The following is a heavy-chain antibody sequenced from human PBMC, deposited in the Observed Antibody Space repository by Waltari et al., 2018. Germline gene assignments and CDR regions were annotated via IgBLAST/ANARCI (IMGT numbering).Heavy chain of an antibody. CDR3: ATGGWGFYLDN. V-gene: IGHV3-21*01. Sequence: EVQRVESGGGLVKPGGSLRLSCAASGFTFSSYSMNWVRQAPGKWLEWISSISSTGTYTHYADSVKGRFTISRDNAKNSLYLQMNSLRADDTGVYWCATGGWGFYLDNWGQGTLVTFSS. J-gene: IGHJ4*02. CDR1: GFTFSSYS. CDR2: ISSTGTYT. D-gene: IGHD7-27*01.